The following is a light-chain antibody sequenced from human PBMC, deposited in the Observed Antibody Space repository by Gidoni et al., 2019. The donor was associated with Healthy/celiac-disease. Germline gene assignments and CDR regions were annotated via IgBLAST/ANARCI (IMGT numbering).Light chain of an antibody. CDR3: VLDMGSGTWV. Sequence: QTVVTHVPSFSVSPGGTVTLTCGLSSGPVSTSYYPSWYQQTPGQAPRTLIYSTNTRSSGVPDRFSGSILGNKAALTITGAQADDESDYYCVLDMGSGTWVFGGGTKLTVL. CDR2: STN. CDR1: SGPVSTSYY. V-gene: IGLV8-61*01. J-gene: IGLJ3*02.